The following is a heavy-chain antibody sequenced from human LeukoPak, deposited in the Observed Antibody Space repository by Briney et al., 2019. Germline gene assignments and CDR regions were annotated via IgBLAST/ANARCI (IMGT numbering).Heavy chain of an antibody. CDR3: ARDVDAAAGIFDY. V-gene: IGHV4-59*12. CDR1: GGSINDYY. D-gene: IGHD6-13*01. J-gene: IGHJ4*02. CDR2: IYYSGST. Sequence: PSETLSLTCTVSGGSINDYYWSWIRQPPGKGLEWIGYIYYSGSTYYNPSLKSRVTISVDTSKNQFSLKLSSVTAADTAVYYCARDVDAAAGIFDYWGQGTLVTVSS.